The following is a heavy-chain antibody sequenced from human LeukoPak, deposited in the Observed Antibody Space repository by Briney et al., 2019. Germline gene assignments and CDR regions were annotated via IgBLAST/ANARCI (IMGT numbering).Heavy chain of an antibody. CDR3: AKDDAWLRFGE. CDR2: ISPSGDIT. Sequence: GGSLRLSCAASGFTFSNHGMNWVRQAPGKGLEWVSGISPSGDITYYADSVKGRLTISRDNSKNTLYLEVISLTAEDTAVYYCAKDDAWLRFGEWSQGTLVTVSS. V-gene: IGHV3-23*01. J-gene: IGHJ4*02. CDR1: GFTFSNHG. D-gene: IGHD3-10*01.